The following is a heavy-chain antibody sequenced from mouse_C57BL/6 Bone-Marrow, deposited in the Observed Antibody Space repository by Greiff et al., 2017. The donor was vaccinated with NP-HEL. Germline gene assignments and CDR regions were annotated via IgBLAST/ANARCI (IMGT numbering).Heavy chain of an antibody. CDR2: FTMYSDAT. Sequence: LVESGAELVRPGSSVKLSCKDSYFAFMASAMHWVKQRPGHGLEWIGSFTMYSDATEYSENFKGKATLTANTSSSTAYMELSSLTSEDSAVYYCARPSYSNYGGYAMDYWGQGTSVTVSS. CDR1: YFAFMASA. J-gene: IGHJ4*01. CDR3: ARPSYSNYGGYAMDY. D-gene: IGHD2-5*01. V-gene: IGHV1-49*01.